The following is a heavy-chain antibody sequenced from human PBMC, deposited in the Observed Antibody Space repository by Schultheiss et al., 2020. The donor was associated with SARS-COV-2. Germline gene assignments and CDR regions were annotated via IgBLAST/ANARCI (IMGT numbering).Heavy chain of an antibody. J-gene: IGHJ4*02. Sequence: SETLSLTCAVSGYSISSGYYWGWIRQPPGKGLEWIGYIYHSGNIKYSSSLKSRVSISVDTSKNQVSLKVRSVTAADTAVYYCARARQSGDFIWGVSSLGYWGQGTLVTVSS. CDR2: IYHSGNI. CDR1: GYSISSGYY. CDR3: ARARQSGDFIWGVSSLGY. V-gene: IGHV4-38-2*01. D-gene: IGHD3-16*01.